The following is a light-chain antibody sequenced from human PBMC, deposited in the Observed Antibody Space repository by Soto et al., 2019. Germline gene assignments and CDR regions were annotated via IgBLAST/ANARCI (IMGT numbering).Light chain of an antibody. V-gene: IGKV3-20*01. CDR3: QQSDRFPYT. Sequence: DIVLTQSPGTLSLSAGERATLSCRASQSVSSNYLAWYQQKPGQAPRLLIYGASSRATGIPNRFSGSGSGTDFPLTITGLEHEESAVYYCQQSDRFPYTFGQGTKLEIK. CDR1: QSVSSNY. J-gene: IGKJ2*01. CDR2: GAS.